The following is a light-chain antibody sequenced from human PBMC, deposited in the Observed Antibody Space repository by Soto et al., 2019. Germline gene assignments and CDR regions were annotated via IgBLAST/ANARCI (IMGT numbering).Light chain of an antibody. CDR3: ASWDDTLHGPL. CDR2: NSD. V-gene: IGLV1-44*01. J-gene: IGLJ2*01. CDR1: TSNFGTKS. Sequence: QSVLTQPPSASGTPGQRVTISCSGATSNFGTKSVNWCQHLPGAAPRLLIYNSDQRPSGVPDRFSGSKSGTSASLAISGLQSADEGDYFCASWDDTLHGPLFGGGTKLTVL.